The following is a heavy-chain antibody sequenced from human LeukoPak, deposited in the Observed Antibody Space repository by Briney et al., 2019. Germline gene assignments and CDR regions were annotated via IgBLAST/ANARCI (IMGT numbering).Heavy chain of an antibody. V-gene: IGHV3-23*01. CDR2: ISERGGST. J-gene: IGHJ4*02. CDR3: AKRGVVIRGLLVIGYHQEAYHYDF. CDR1: GIILSNYA. Sequence: GGSLRLSCVVSGIILSNYAMTWVRQAPGEGLEWVSYISERGGSTTYADSVKGRFTISRDTSLNTLYLQMNNLRAEDTAVYFCAKRGVVIRGLLVIGYHQEAYHYDFWGQGVLVTVSS. D-gene: IGHD3-10*01.